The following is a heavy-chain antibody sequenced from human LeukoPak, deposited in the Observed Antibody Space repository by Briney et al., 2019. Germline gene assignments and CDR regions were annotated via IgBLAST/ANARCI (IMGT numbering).Heavy chain of an antibody. CDR2: ISYDGSNK. J-gene: IGHJ4*02. CDR1: GFTFSSYG. V-gene: IGHV3-30*03. CDR3: ASMLMVRGVIIDS. Sequence: GGSLRRSCAASGFTFSSYGMHWVRQAPGKGLEWVAVISYDGSNKYYADSVKGRFTISRDNSKNTLYLQMNSLRAEDTAVYYCASMLMVRGVIIDSWGQGTLVTVSS. D-gene: IGHD3-10*01.